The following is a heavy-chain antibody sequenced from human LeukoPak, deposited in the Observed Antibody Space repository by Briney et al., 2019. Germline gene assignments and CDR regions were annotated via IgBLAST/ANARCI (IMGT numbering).Heavy chain of an antibody. CDR1: GFTFSSNW. CDR3: AKDHYWSIDY. V-gene: IGHV3-74*01. D-gene: IGHD3-3*01. J-gene: IGHJ4*02. CDR2: IKGDGIST. Sequence: GRSLRLSCAASGFTFSSNWMHWVRHAPGQGLVWVSRIKGDGISTNYADSVKGRFTISRDIAKNTLYLQMNSLRAEDTGVYYCAKDHYWSIDYWGRGTLVTVSS.